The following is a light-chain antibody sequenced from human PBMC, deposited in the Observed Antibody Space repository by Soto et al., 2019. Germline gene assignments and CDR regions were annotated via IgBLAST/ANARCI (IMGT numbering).Light chain of an antibody. CDR2: KAS. CDR1: QSISVW. J-gene: IGKJ1*01. Sequence: DIQMTQSPSTLSASVGDRVTITCRASQSISVWLAWYQQKAGKAPNLLIYKASRLESGVPSRYSGSGSGTEFTLTISNLQPDDFATYYCQQYESYSPWTFGQGTKVDIK. CDR3: QQYESYSPWT. V-gene: IGKV1-5*03.